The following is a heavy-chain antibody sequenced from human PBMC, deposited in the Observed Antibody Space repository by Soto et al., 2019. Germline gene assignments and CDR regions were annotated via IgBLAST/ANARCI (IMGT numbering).Heavy chain of an antibody. CDR1: DFPFINGW. J-gene: IGHJ4*02. CDR2: IKSKTDGGTK. CDR3: TIDVRGMSGGDY. Sequence: EVQLVESGGGLVKPGGSLTISCTTSDFPFINGWMSWVRRPLGKGLEWVGRIKSKTDGGTKDYAGPVKGRFTISRDDSKDTMYLQMNSLKKEDTGVYYCTIDVRGMSGGDYWGQGTPVTVSS. D-gene: IGHD3-16*01. V-gene: IGHV3-15*01.